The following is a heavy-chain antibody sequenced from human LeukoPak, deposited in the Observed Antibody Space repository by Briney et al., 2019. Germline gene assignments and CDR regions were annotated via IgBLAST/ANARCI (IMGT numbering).Heavy chain of an antibody. CDR1: GDSISSYY. V-gene: IGHV4-59*01. Sequence: SETLSLTCTVSGDSISSYYWSWIRQPPGKGLEWIGYIYYSGSTNYNPSLKSRVTISVDTSKNQFSLKLSSVTAADTAVYYCARDRAGYNWFDPWGQGTLVTVSS. CDR3: ARDRAGYNWFDP. D-gene: IGHD3-10*01. J-gene: IGHJ5*02. CDR2: IYYSGST.